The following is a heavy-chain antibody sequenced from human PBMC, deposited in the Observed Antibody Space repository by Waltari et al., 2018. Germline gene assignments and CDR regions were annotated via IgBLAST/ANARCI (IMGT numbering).Heavy chain of an antibody. CDR3: ARVSIAAAGTTFDY. J-gene: IGHJ4*02. V-gene: IGHV4-38-2*01. D-gene: IGHD6-13*01. CDR1: GYSISSGYY. CDR2: IYHSGST. Sequence: QVQLQESGPGLVKPSETLSLTCAVSGYSISSGYYWGWIRQPPGKGLEWIGSIYHSGSTYYNPSLKSRVTILVDTSKNQFSLKLSSVTAADTAVYYCARVSIAAAGTTFDYWGQGTLVTVSS.